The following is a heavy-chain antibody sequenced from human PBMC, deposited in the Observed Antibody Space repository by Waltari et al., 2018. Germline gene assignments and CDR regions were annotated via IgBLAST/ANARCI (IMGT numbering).Heavy chain of an antibody. CDR3: TFVAGPVY. Sequence: EVQLVESGGGLVPPGGSLRLSCAASGFRFSDYFMPGVRQVPGKGLEWVSLINIEGTYTDYAYSVKGRFTISRDNARNMVYLQVNSLRAEDAGLYYCTFVAGPVYWGLGTPVTVSS. D-gene: IGHD3-3*02. CDR2: INIEGTYT. J-gene: IGHJ4*02. CDR1: GFRFSDYF. V-gene: IGHV3-74*01.